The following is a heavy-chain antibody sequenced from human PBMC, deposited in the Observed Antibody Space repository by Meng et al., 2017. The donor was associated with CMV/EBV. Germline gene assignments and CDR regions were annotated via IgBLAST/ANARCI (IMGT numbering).Heavy chain of an antibody. V-gene: IGHV3-30*02. CDR3: ATLPSTDYDVNDY. CDR1: GFTFSSYG. J-gene: IGHJ4*02. D-gene: IGHD3-22*01. CDR2: IRYDGSNK. Sequence: VQLVESGAGLGKPGGALRRSCAASGFTFSSYGMHWVRQAPGKGLEWVAFIRYDGSNKYYADSVKGRFTISRDNSKNTLYLEMNYLRPEDTALYFCATLPSTDYDVNDYWGQGTLVTVSS.